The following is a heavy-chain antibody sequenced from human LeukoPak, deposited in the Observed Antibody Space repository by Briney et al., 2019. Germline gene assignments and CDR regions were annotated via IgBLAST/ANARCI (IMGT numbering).Heavy chain of an antibody. J-gene: IGHJ3*02. Sequence: SVKVYCKASGGTFSSYAIRWVRQAPGQGLEWMGRIIPILGIANYAQKFQGRVTITADKSTSTAYMELSSLRSEDTAVYYCADGDYYDAFDIWGQGTMVTVSS. V-gene: IGHV1-69*04. CDR1: GGTFSSYA. CDR3: ADGDYYDAFDI. D-gene: IGHD4-17*01. CDR2: IIPILGIA.